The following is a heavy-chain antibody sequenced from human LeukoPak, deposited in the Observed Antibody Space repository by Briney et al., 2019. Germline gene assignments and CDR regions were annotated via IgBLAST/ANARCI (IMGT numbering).Heavy chain of an antibody. Sequence: PGGSLRLSCAASGFTFSNAWMSWVRQAPGKGLEWVGRIKSKTDGGTTDYAAPVKGRFTISRDDSKNTLYLQMNSLRAEDTAMYYCARGSSYGPFDSWGQGTLVTVSS. V-gene: IGHV3-15*01. CDR2: IKSKTDGGTT. CDR1: GFTFSNAW. J-gene: IGHJ4*02. CDR3: ARGSSYGPFDS. D-gene: IGHD5-18*01.